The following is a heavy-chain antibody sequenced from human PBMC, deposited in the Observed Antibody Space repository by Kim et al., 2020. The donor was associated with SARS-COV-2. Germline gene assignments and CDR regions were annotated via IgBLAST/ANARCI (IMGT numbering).Heavy chain of an antibody. Sequence: ASVKVSCKASGYTFTSYAMNWVRQAPGQGLEWMGWINTNTGNPTYAQGFTGLFVFPLDTSVSTAYLQISSLKAEDTAVYYCARDGGSGSYAEGAGSFDPWGQGTLVTVSS. J-gene: IGHJ5*02. CDR3: ARDGGSGSYAEGAGSFDP. CDR1: GYTFTSYA. V-gene: IGHV7-4-1*02. D-gene: IGHD3-10*01. CDR2: INTNTGNP.